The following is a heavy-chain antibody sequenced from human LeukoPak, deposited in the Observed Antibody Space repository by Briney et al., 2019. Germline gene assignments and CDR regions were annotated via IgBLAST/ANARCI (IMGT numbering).Heavy chain of an antibody. CDR3: ARQKGYSSGWYFDY. CDR1: GGSISSSSYY. Sequence: SETLSLTCTVSGGSISSSSYYWGWIRQPPGKGLEWIGSIYYSESTYYNPSLKSRVTISVDTSKNQFSLKLSSVTAADTAVYYCARQKGYSSGWYFDYWGQGTLVTVSS. V-gene: IGHV4-39*01. D-gene: IGHD6-19*01. J-gene: IGHJ4*02. CDR2: IYYSEST.